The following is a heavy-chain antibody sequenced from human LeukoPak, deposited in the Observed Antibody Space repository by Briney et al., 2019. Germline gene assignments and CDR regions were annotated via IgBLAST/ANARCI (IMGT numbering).Heavy chain of an antibody. Sequence: GESLKISCKGSGYSFTSYWIGWVRQVPGKGLEWMGIIYPDDSDTRYSPSFQGQVTISADKSISTAYLQWSSLKASDTAMYYCARTSPHVWFDPWGQGTLVIVSS. CDR3: ARTSPHVWFDP. D-gene: IGHD3-16*01. CDR1: GYSFTSYW. J-gene: IGHJ5*02. V-gene: IGHV5-51*01. CDR2: IYPDDSDT.